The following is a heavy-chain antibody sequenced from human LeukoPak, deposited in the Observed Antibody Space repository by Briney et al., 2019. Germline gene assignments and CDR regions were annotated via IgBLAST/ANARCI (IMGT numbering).Heavy chain of an antibody. Sequence: GGSLRLSCAASGFTFSSYGMHWVRQAPGKGLEWVAVISYDGSNKYYADSVKGRFTISRDNSKNTLYLQMNSLRAEDTAVYYCAKESGYYYYYGMDVWGQGTTVTVSS. CDR3: AKESGYYYYYGMDV. V-gene: IGHV3-30*18. J-gene: IGHJ6*02. CDR1: GFTFSSYG. CDR2: ISYDGSNK.